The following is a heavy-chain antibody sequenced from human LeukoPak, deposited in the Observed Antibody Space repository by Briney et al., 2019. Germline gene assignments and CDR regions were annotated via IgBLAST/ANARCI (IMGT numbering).Heavy chain of an antibody. V-gene: IGHV1-2*02. CDR1: RYTFTGYY. CDR2: INPNSGGT. D-gene: IGHD6-6*01. J-gene: IGHJ4*02. Sequence: ASVKVSCMAYRYTFTGYYMHWVRQAPGRGSEWMGWINPNSGGTNYAQKFQGRDTMTRDTYISTDYMELSRLRSDDTAVYYCAREGQYSSSVVARYFDYWGQGTLVTVSS. CDR3: AREGQYSSSVVARYFDY.